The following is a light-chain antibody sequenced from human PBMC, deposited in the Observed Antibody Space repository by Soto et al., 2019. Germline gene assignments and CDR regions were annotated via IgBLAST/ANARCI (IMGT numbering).Light chain of an antibody. Sequence: DIQMTQSPSSLSASVGGRVTITCRASQCISNYLAWYQQKPGKVPKLLIYAAYTLQSGVTSRFSGSGSGTDFTLTISSLQPEDVATYYCQTYNSAPWTVGPGTKVDIK. CDR1: QCISNY. J-gene: IGKJ1*01. CDR2: AAY. CDR3: QTYNSAPWT. V-gene: IGKV1-27*01.